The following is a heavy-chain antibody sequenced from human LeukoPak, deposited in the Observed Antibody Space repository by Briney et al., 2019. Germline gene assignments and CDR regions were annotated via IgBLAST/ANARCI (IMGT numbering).Heavy chain of an antibody. J-gene: IGHJ6*02. D-gene: IGHD4-4*01. Sequence: RSSETLSLTCAVYGGSFSGYYWSRIRQPPGKGLEWIGEINHSGSTNYNPSLKSRVTISVDTSKNQFSLKLSSVTAADTAVYYCARRDYSNYVVKNGMDVWGQGTTVTVSS. V-gene: IGHV4-34*01. CDR3: ARRDYSNYVVKNGMDV. CDR1: GGSFSGYY. CDR2: INHSGST.